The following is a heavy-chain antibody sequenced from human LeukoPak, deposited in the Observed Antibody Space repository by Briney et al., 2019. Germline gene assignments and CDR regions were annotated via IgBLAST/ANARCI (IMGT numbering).Heavy chain of an antibody. CDR1: GGSITSYY. D-gene: IGHD1-20*01. Sequence: SETLSLTCTVSGGSITSYYWSWIRQPPGEGLEWIGYISYSGSTNYNPSLKSRVTISVDTSKNQFSLRLSSVTAADTAVYYCARYNSLNAFDIWGQGTMVTVSS. CDR2: ISYSGST. J-gene: IGHJ3*02. CDR3: ARYNSLNAFDI. V-gene: IGHV4-59*08.